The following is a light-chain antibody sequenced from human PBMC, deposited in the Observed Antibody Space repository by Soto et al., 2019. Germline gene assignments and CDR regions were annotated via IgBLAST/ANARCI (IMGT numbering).Light chain of an antibody. CDR3: LVSLSGALV. Sequence: QAVVTQEPSLTVSPGGTVTLTCGSNTGAVTSGHYPYWFQQKPGQAPRTLIYDTRNKHSWTPARFSGSLLGGKAALTLSGAQPEDEAVYYCLVSLSGALVFGGGTQLTVL. CDR1: TGAVTSGHY. V-gene: IGLV7-46*01. CDR2: DTR. J-gene: IGLJ7*01.